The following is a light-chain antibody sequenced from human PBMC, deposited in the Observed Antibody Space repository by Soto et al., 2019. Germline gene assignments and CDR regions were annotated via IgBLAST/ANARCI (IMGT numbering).Light chain of an antibody. V-gene: IGKV4-1*01. CDR3: QQGNSFPFT. CDR1: QSVLQSADNKNR. CDR2: WAS. J-gene: IGKJ3*01. Sequence: DIVMTQSPDSLAVSLGERATINCKSSQSVLQSADNKNRLTWYQQKPGQPPRLLIYWASFRESGVPDRFSGSGSGTDFTLTISSLQPEDFATYYCQQGNSFPFTFGPGTKVDIK.